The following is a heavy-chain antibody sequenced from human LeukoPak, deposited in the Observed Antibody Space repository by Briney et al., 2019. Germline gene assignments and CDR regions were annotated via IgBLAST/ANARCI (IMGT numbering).Heavy chain of an antibody. CDR2: ISSSSSTI. CDR1: GFTFSTYS. Sequence: GGSLRLSCAASGFTFSTYSMNWVRQAPGKGLEWISYISSSSSTIYYADSVKGRFTISRDNSKNTLYLQMNSLRAEDTAVYYCAKYYYDSSGYYNYFDYWGQGTLVTVSS. CDR3: AKYYYDSSGYYNYFDY. D-gene: IGHD3-22*01. J-gene: IGHJ4*02. V-gene: IGHV3-48*01.